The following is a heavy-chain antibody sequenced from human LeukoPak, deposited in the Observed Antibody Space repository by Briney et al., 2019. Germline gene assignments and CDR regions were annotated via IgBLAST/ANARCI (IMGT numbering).Heavy chain of an antibody. CDR2: ISGSGGST. D-gene: IGHD3-3*01. J-gene: IGHJ4*02. Sequence: GGSLRLSCAASGFTFSSHAMSWVRQAPGKGLEWVSAISGSGGSTYYADSVKGRFTISRDNSKNTLYLQMNSLRAEDTAVYYCAKSRYYDFWSGFPLDYWGQGTLVTVSS. CDR3: AKSRYYDFWSGFPLDY. CDR1: GFTFSSHA. V-gene: IGHV3-23*01.